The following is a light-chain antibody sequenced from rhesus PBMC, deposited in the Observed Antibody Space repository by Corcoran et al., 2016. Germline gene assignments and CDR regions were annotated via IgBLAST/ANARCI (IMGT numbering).Light chain of an antibody. Sequence: DIVMTQSPDSLAVSLGERVTINCKSSQSLLYSSNNKNYLAWYQQKAGQAHMLLIYWASTRDSGVPNRFRGSGSGTDVTLTISGLQAEDVAVYYCQQYYSTPWTFGQVTNVEIK. V-gene: IGKV4-1*01. J-gene: IGKJ1*01. CDR1: QSLLYSSNNKNY. CDR2: WAS. CDR3: QQYYSTPWT.